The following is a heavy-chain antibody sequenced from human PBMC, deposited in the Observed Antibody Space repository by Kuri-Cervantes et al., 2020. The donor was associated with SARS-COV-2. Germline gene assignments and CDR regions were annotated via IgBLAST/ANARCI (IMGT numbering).Heavy chain of an antibody. V-gene: IGHV4-39*07. CDR1: GGSISSSSYC. D-gene: IGHD5-18*01. CDR3: ARAAWIQLPTH. J-gene: IGHJ4*02. Sequence: SETLSLTCTVSGGSISSSSYCWGWIRQPPGKGLEWIGSIYYSGSTYYNPSLKSRVTISVDTSKNQFSLKLSSVTAADTAVYYCARAAWIQLPTHWGQGTLVTVSS. CDR2: IYYSGST.